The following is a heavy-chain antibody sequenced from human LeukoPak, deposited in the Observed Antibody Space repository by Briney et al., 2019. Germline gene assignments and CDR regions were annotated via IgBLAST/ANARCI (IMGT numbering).Heavy chain of an antibody. V-gene: IGHV3-23*01. CDR2: ITDSGGTT. J-gene: IGHJ1*01. Sequence: GGSLRLYCAASGFTFTSYAMTWVRQSPGKGLEWVSSITDSGGTTYYADSVKGRFTISRDNYKNTLYLQMNSLRVEDTAVYYCARDPNGNYVGAFDFQRWGQGTLVTVSS. D-gene: IGHD4-17*01. CDR1: GFTFTSYA. CDR3: ARDPNGNYVGAFDFQR.